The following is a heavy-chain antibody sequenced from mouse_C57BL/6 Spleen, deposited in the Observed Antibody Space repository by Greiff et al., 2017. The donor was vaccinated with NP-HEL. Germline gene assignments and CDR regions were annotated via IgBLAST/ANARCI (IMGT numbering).Heavy chain of an antibody. J-gene: IGHJ3*01. V-gene: IGHV14-4*01. CDR2: IDPENGDT. CDR3: TPYYYGSSWFAY. Sequence: VHVKQSGAELVRPGASVKLSCTASGFNIKDDYMHWVKQWPEQGLEWIGWIDPENGDTEYASKFQGKATITADTSSNTAYLQLSSLSSEDTAVYYCTPYYYGSSWFAYWGQGTLVTVSA. D-gene: IGHD1-1*01. CDR1: GFNIKDDY.